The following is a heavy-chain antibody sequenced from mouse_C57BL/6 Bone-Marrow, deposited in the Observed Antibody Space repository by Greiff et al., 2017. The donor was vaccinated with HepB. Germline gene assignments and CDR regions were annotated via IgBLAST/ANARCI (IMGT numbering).Heavy chain of an antibody. Sequence: VQLQQPGAELVKPGASVKLSCKASGYTFTSYWMHWVKQRPGRGLEWIGRIDPNSGGTKYNEKFKSKATLTVDKPSSTAYTQLSSLTSEDSAVYYCARESYYYGSSYEDYFDYWGQGTTLTVSS. V-gene: IGHV1-72*01. D-gene: IGHD1-1*01. CDR2: IDPNSGGT. J-gene: IGHJ2*01. CDR1: GYTFTSYW. CDR3: ARESYYYGSSYEDYFDY.